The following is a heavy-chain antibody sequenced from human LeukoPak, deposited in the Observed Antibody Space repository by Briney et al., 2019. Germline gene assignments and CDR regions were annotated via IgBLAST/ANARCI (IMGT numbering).Heavy chain of an antibody. CDR1: RFTFSTYG. CDR2: IWYDGTNE. Sequence: PGRSLTLSCAASRFTFSTYGMHWVRRAPGKGLEWVAVIWYDGTNEYYADSVKGRFTISRDNSKNTLYLQMNSLRAEDTALYFCARDYGSGRGVEISYYHYGMDVWGQGTTVTVSS. V-gene: IGHV3-33*01. D-gene: IGHD3-10*01. CDR3: ARDYGSGRGVEISYYHYGMDV. J-gene: IGHJ6*02.